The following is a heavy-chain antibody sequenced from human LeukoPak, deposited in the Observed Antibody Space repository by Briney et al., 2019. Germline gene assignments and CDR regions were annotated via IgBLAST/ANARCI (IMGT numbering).Heavy chain of an antibody. Sequence: GGSLRLSCEVSGFSFISYAMHWVRQAPGKGLEWVALIRHDEANKYYADSVQGRFTISRDTSENTLYLQMKSLRAEDTAVYYCAKGYTPWSPLGELDSWGQGALVTVSS. D-gene: IGHD5-12*01. CDR1: GFSFISYA. CDR2: IRHDEANK. CDR3: AKGYTPWSPLGELDS. J-gene: IGHJ4*02. V-gene: IGHV3-30*02.